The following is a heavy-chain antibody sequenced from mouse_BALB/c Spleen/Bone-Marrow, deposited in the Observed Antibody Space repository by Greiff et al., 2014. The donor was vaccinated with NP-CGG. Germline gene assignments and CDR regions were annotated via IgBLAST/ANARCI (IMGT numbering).Heavy chain of an antibody. CDR1: GYSFTGYY. V-gene: IGHV1-34*01. CDR3: ARRGVHYGSAGCYFDY. D-gene: IGHD2-2*01. J-gene: IGHJ2*01. Sequence: VQLQQSGPELVKPGASMKISCKASGYSFTGYYMHWMKQSHGKNLEWIGLINPFNGGTDYNQKFKGKATLTVDKSSGTAYMELLSLTSEDSAVYYCARRGVHYGSAGCYFDYGGQGPPLTFSS. CDR2: INPFNGGT.